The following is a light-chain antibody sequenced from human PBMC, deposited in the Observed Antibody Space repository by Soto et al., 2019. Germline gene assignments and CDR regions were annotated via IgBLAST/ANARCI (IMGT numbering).Light chain of an antibody. Sequence: QSALTQPASVSGSHGQSITISCTGTSSDVGSYNPVSWYQQHPGKAPKFMIYEGSKRPSGVSNRFSGSKSGNTASLTISGLQAEDEADYYCCSYGGSSTLVFGGGTKLTVL. J-gene: IGLJ2*01. CDR3: CSYGGSSTLV. CDR2: EGS. V-gene: IGLV2-23*01. CDR1: SSDVGSYNP.